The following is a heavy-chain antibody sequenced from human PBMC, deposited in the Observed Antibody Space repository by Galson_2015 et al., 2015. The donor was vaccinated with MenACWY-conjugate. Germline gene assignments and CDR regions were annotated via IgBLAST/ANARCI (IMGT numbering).Heavy chain of an antibody. Sequence: SMKSSCKASGYTFTSYYMYWVRQGPGQGLEWMVIINPSGGSTSYAQKFQGRVTMTRDTSTSTVYMELSSLSSEDTAVYYCARRTPYYYYGMDVWGQGTTVTVSS. CDR3: ARRTPYYYYGMDV. V-gene: IGHV1-46*01. D-gene: IGHD4-23*01. CDR2: INPSGGST. CDR1: GYTFTSYY. J-gene: IGHJ6*02.